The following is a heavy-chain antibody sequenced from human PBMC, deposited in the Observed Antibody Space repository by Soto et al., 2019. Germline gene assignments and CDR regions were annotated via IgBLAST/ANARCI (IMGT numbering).Heavy chain of an antibody. Sequence: SGPTLVNPTQTLTLTCTFSGFSLSTTEMCVSWIRQPPGKALEWLARIDWDDDKYYSTSLKTRLTISKDTSKNQVVLTMTNMDPVDTATYYCARARIAYDSGSYYLDYWGQGTLVTVSS. CDR3: ARARIAYDSGSYYLDY. J-gene: IGHJ4*02. D-gene: IGHD3-10*01. V-gene: IGHV2-70*11. CDR2: IDWDDDK. CDR1: GFSLSTTEMC.